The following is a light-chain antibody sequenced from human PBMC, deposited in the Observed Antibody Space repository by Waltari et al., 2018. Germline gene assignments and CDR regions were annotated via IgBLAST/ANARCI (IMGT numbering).Light chain of an antibody. Sequence: QSALTQPASVSGSPGQSITISCTGTSSDIGAYNLVSWYQQHPGKAPKVIIYGVTERLSGVSDRFSGSKSANTASLTMSGLQAEYDADYYCCSYADGTTSVFGGGTKVTVL. CDR3: CSYADGTTSV. CDR1: SSDIGAYNL. J-gene: IGLJ3*02. V-gene: IGLV2-23*02. CDR2: GVT.